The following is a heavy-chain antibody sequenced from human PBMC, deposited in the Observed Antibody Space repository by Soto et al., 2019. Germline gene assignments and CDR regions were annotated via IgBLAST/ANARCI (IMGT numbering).Heavy chain of an antibody. CDR2: IYYTGST. Sequence: ASETLSLTCNVSGGAIDRGGYYWCWIRQHPGKGLEWIGYIYYTGSTYYNPSLKSRVSISIDTSKNQFSLELISVTAADTAVYYCARVGTSYARRGLVVWGQGTTVTVFS. V-gene: IGHV4-31*03. D-gene: IGHD7-27*01. CDR3: ARVGTSYARRGLVV. CDR1: GGAIDRGGYY. J-gene: IGHJ6*02.